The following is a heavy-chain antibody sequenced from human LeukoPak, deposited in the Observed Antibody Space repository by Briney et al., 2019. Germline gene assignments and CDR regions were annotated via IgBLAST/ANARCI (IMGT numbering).Heavy chain of an antibody. CDR1: GGTFSSYA. CDR2: IIPIFGTA. CDR3: AREVWSGYYDYFYY. V-gene: IGHV1-69*05. J-gene: IGHJ4*02. D-gene: IGHD3-3*01. Sequence: SVKVSCKASGGTFSSYAISWVRQAPGQGLEWMGRIIPIFGTANYAQKFQGRVTITTDESTSTAYMELSSLRSEDTAVYDCAREVWSGYYDYFYYWGQATLVTVSS.